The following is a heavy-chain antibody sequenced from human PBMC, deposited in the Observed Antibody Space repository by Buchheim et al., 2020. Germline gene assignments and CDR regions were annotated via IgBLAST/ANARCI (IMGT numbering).Heavy chain of an antibody. V-gene: IGHV3-30*03. J-gene: IGHJ4*02. CDR1: GFDFNTYD. CDR2: ISFDGDNK. Sequence: QAQLVESGGGVVQPGRSLRLSCVASGFDFNTYDVHWVRQAPGKGLEWVAVISFDGDNKNYADSVKGRFTISRDNSKNTLYLQMNSLRAEDTAVYYCARGLVPYDSSGYYPKYRYYFDYWGQGTL. CDR3: ARGLVPYDSSGYYPKYRYYFDY. D-gene: IGHD3-22*01.